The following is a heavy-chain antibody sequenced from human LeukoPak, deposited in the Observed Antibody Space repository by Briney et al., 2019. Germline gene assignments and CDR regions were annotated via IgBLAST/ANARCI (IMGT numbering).Heavy chain of an antibody. CDR2: INPNSGGT. D-gene: IGHD3-3*01. Sequence: ASVKVSCMASGYTFTGYYMHWVRQAPGQGLEWMGWINPNSGGTDYAQNFQGRVTMTRDTSISTAYMELSRLKSDDTAVYYCARSFGLVIVYFDYWGQGTLHSVS. CDR3: ARSFGLVIVYFDY. CDR1: GYTFTGYY. J-gene: IGHJ4*02. V-gene: IGHV1-2*02.